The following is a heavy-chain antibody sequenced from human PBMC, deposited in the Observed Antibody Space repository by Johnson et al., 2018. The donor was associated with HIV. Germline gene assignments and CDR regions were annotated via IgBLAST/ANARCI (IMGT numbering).Heavy chain of an antibody. CDR2: INSDGSST. CDR3: ARDRGYWDAFDI. CDR1: GFTFSSYW. J-gene: IGHJ3*02. D-gene: IGHD3-22*01. V-gene: IGHV3-74*01. Sequence: MLLVESGGGLVQPGGSLRLSCAASGFTFSSYWMHWVRQAPGKGLVWVSRINSDGSSTSYADSVKGRFTISRDSSKNTLYLEMNSLTAEDTAVYYCARDRGYWDAFDIWGQGTMVTVSS.